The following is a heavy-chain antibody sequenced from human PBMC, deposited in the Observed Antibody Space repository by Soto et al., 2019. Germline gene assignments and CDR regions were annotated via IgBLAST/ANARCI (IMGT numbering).Heavy chain of an antibody. D-gene: IGHD6-19*01. CDR1: GGSISSYY. Sequence: PSETLSLTCTVSGGSISSYYWSWIRQPAGKGLEWIGRIYTSGSTNYNPSLKSRVTMSVDTSKNQFSLKLSSVTAADTAVYYCAREREYSSGWYGFDNWFDPWGQGTLVTVSS. CDR2: IYTSGST. CDR3: AREREYSSGWYGFDNWFDP. V-gene: IGHV4-4*07. J-gene: IGHJ5*02.